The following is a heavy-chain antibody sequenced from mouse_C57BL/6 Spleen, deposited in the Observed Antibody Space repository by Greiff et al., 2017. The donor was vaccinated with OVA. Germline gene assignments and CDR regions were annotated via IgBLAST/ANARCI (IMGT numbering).Heavy chain of an antibody. CDR3: AREDYGFAY. D-gene: IGHD2-4*01. J-gene: IGHJ3*01. Sequence: QVQLHQSGAELVRPGSSVKLSCKASGYTFTSYWMHWVKQRPIQGLEWIGNIDPSDSETHYNQKFKDKATLTVDKSSSTAYMQLSSLTSEDSAVYYCAREDYGFAYWCQGTLVTVSA. CDR2: IDPSDSET. V-gene: IGHV1-52*01. CDR1: GYTFTSYW.